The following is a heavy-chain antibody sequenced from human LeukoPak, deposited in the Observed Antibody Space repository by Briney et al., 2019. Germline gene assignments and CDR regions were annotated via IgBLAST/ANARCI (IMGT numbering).Heavy chain of an antibody. CDR3: AKLLRGTVVPFYDY. J-gene: IGHJ4*02. Sequence: GGSLRLSCAASGITFSTSAISWVRQAPGKGLEWVSAISGSGGSTYYADSVKGRFTISRDNSKSTLHLQMNSLRVDDTAVYYCAKLLRGTVVPFYDYWGQGTLVTVSS. D-gene: IGHD3-10*01. CDR2: ISGSGGST. CDR1: GITFSTSA. V-gene: IGHV3-23*01.